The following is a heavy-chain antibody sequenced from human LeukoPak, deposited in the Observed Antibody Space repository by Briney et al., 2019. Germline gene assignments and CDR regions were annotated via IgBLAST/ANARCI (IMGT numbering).Heavy chain of an antibody. CDR1: GYTFTSYA. CDR2: INTNTGNP. V-gene: IGHV7-4-1*01. J-gene: IGHJ5*02. Sequence: ASVKVSCKASGYTFTSYAMNWVRQAPGQGLEWVGWINTNTGNPTYAQGFTGRFVFSLDTSVSTAYLQIGSLKAEDTAVYYCARAPNYYDSSGYHSLWFDPWGQGTLVTVSS. CDR3: ARAPNYYDSSGYHSLWFDP. D-gene: IGHD3-22*01.